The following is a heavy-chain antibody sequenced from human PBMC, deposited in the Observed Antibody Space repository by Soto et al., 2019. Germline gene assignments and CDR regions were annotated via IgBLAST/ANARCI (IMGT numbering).Heavy chain of an antibody. CDR3: ARDTVTTSDDAFDI. V-gene: IGHV4-59*01. J-gene: IGHJ3*02. Sequence: WTWIRQPPGKRLEWIGYVYYSGSTNYNPSLKSRVTISVDMSTNQFSLKLSSVTAADTAVYYCARDTVTTSDDAFDIWGQGTMVTVSS. CDR2: VYYSGST. D-gene: IGHD4-17*01.